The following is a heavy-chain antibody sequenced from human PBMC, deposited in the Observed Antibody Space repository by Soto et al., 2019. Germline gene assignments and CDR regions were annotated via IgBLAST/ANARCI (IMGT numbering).Heavy chain of an antibody. V-gene: IGHV4-61*01. CDR2: IYYSGST. CDR3: ARVPRAGGNSGQFDY. J-gene: IGHJ4*02. Sequence: QVQLQESGPGLVKPSETLSLTCTVSGGSVSSGSYYWSWIRQPPGKVLEWIGYIYYSGSTNYNPFLKSRVTISVDTSKNQFSLKLSSVTAADTAVYYCARVPRAGGNSGQFDYWGQGTLVTVSS. D-gene: IGHD2-21*02. CDR1: GGSVSSGSYY.